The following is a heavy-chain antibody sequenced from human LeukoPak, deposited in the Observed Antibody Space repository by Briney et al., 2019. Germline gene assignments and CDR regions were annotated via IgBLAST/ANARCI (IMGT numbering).Heavy chain of an antibody. CDR2: INPGNGNT. J-gene: IGHJ4*02. D-gene: IGHD6-19*01. CDR3: AARPGIEVAGFDF. Sequence: ASVNISFKSSVYTYTNSAIHWVRQAPGQRLDWMGWINPGNGNTKYSPKFQGRVTITRDTSASTAYMELSSLRSEDTAVYYCAARPGIEVAGFDFWGQGTLVTVSS. CDR1: VYTYTNSA. V-gene: IGHV1-3*01.